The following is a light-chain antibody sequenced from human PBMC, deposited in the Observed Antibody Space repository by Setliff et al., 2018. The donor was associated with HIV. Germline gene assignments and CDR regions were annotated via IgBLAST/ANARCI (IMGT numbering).Light chain of an antibody. Sequence: QSVLTQPASVSGSPGQSITISCTGTSSDVGGYSHVSWYQQHPGKAPKLIIYEVKNRPSGVSNRFPGSKSGNTASLTISGLQAEDEADYYCSSYAITNTLPFGTGTKVTVL. V-gene: IGLV2-14*01. CDR3: SSYAITNTLP. CDR2: EVK. J-gene: IGLJ1*01. CDR1: SSDVGGYSH.